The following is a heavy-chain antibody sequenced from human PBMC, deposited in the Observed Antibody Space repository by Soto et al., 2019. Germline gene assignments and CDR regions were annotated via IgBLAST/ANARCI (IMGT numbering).Heavy chain of an antibody. CDR2: ISWNSVAI. Sequence: HPCGRITLSCAACVFTFDDYALPWVWQVPGKGLEWVSGISWNSVAIHYADSVKGRFTISRDNAKNSLYLQMNNLRGAETALSYCGKATRFNDTGSDWGQGTLGIVSS. CDR1: VFTFDDYA. V-gene: IGHV3-9*01. J-gene: IGHJ1*01. D-gene: IGHD2-8*02. CDR3: GKATRFNDTGSD.